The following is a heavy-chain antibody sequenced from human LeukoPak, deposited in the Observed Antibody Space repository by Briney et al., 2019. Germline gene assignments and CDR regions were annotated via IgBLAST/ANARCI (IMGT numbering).Heavy chain of an antibody. Sequence: GASVKVSCKASGGTFISYAISWVRQAPGQGLEWMGGIIPIFGTANYAQKFQGRVTITADESTNTAYMELSSLRSEDTAVYYCARYQPLNWGPNWFDPWGQGTLVTVSS. CDR1: GGTFISYA. CDR3: ARYQPLNWGPNWFDP. V-gene: IGHV1-69*13. D-gene: IGHD7-27*01. J-gene: IGHJ5*02. CDR2: IIPIFGTA.